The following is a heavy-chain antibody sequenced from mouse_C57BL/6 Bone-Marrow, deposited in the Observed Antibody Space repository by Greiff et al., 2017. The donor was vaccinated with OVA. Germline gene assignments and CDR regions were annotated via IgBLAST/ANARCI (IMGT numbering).Heavy chain of an antibody. J-gene: IGHJ1*03. D-gene: IGHD1-1*01. CDR3: ARRGPTVVATTDWYFDV. CDR1: GFNIKDYY. CDR2: IDPEDGET. Sequence: VQLKQSGAELVKPGASVKLSCTASGFNIKDYYMHWVKQRTEQGLEWIGRIDPEDGETKYAPKFQGKATITADTSSNTAYLQLSSLTSEDTAFYYCARRGPTVVATTDWYFDVWGTGTTVTVSS. V-gene: IGHV14-2*01.